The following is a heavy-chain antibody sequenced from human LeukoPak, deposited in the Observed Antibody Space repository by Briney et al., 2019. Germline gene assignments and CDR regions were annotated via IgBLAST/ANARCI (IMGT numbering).Heavy chain of an antibody. CDR2: IYPGDSDT. J-gene: IGHJ4*02. CDR3: ARHMGYGDHYYFDY. D-gene: IGHD4-17*01. CDR1: GYSFTSYW. V-gene: IGHV5-51*01. Sequence: GESLEISCKGSGYSFTSYWIGWVRQMPGKGLEWMGIIYPGDSDTTYSPSFQGQVTISADKSSSTVYLQWSSLKASDTAMYYCARHMGYGDHYYFDYWGQGTLVTVSS.